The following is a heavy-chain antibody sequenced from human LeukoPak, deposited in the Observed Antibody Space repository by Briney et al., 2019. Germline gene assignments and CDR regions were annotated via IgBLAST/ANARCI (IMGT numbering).Heavy chain of an antibody. CDR3: ARHGRMVIMSKFSTGIDQ. V-gene: IGHV4-59*08. Sequence: SETLSLTCTVPDGSISNYFWSWIRQPPGKGLEWIGYIYYTGMTNSNPSLKSRVTISMDTSKNQFSLNLRSVTAADTAIYYCARHGRMVIMSKFSTGIDQWGQGTLVTVSS. D-gene: IGHD2-8*01. CDR2: IYYTGMT. J-gene: IGHJ4*02. CDR1: DGSISNYF.